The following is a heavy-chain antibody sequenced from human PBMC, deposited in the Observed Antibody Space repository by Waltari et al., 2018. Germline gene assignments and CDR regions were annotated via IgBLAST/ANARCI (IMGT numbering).Heavy chain of an antibody. CDR1: DFTFSSYA. Sequence: QVQLVESGGGVVQPGGSLRLSCAASDFTFSSYAMHWVRQAPGKGLEWVAVISYNGRNIYYVDSVKGRFTISRDNSKKTLYMQMNSLTAEDTAVYYCARDYCDRANCHGMDVWGQGTTVT. V-gene: IGHV3-30*04. J-gene: IGHJ6*02. CDR2: ISYNGRNI. D-gene: IGHD3-22*01. CDR3: ARDYCDRANCHGMDV.